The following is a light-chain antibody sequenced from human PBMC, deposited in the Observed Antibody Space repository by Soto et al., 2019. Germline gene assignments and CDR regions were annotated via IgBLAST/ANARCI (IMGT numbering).Light chain of an antibody. Sequence: QLVLTQSPSASASLGASVKLTCTLSSGHSNYAIAWHQQQSEKGPRYLMKLNSDGSHNKGDGIPDRFSGSSSGAERYLTITSLHSEDEADYYCQTWGTCIVVFGGGTKLTFL. V-gene: IGLV4-69*01. CDR3: QTWGTCIVV. CDR1: SGHSNYA. CDR2: LNSDGSH. J-gene: IGLJ2*01.